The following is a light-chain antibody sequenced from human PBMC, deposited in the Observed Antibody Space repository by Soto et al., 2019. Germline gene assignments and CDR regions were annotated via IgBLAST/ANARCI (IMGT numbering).Light chain of an antibody. Sequence: QSVLTQSPSASGTPGQRVTISCSGSKSNIGSNDVSWYHQFPAMAPKLLIYSNNQRPSGVPDRISGSKSGTSGSLAISGLQSEDEGDYYCAAWDDSLNGWVFGGGTKVTVL. J-gene: IGLJ3*02. CDR1: KSNIGSND. V-gene: IGLV1-44*01. CDR3: AAWDDSLNGWV. CDR2: SNN.